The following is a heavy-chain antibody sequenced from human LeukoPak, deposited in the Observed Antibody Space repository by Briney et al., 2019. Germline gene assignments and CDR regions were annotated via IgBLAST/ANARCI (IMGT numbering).Heavy chain of an antibody. D-gene: IGHD5-24*01. J-gene: IGHJ6*03. Sequence: PSETLSLTCTVSGGSISSYYWSWIRQPPGKGLEWIGYIYYSGSTNYNPSLKSRVTISVDTSKNQFSLKLSSVTAADTAVYYCARDLRDGYNPYYYYYMDVWGKGTTVTVSS. CDR2: IYYSGST. CDR1: GGSISSYY. V-gene: IGHV4-59*12. CDR3: ARDLRDGYNPYYYYYMDV.